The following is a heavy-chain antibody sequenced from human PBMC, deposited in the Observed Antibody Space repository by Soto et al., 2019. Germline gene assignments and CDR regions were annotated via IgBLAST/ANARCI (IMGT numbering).Heavy chain of an antibody. Sequence: GGSLRLSCAASGFTFSSYSMNWVRQAPGKGLGWVSSISSSSSYIYYADSVKGRFTISRDNAKNSLYLQMNSLRAEDTAVYYCARDSSYYYDSSGCYDYWGQGTLVTVYS. CDR3: ARDSSYYYDSSGCYDY. CDR1: GFTFSSYS. V-gene: IGHV3-21*01. CDR2: ISSSSSYI. J-gene: IGHJ4*02. D-gene: IGHD3-22*01.